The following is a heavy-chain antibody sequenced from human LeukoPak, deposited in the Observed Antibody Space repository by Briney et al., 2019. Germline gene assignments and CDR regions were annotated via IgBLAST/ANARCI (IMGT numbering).Heavy chain of an antibody. J-gene: IGHJ3*02. V-gene: IGHV4-59*01. CDR3: VRGRVKYQLLSAFAI. D-gene: IGHD2-2*01. CDR2: IYYSGST. Sequence: PSETLSLTCTVPGGSISSYYWSWIRQPPGKGLEWIGYIYYSGSTNYNPSLKSRVTISVDTSKSHFSLRLYSVTAADTAVCYCVRGRVKYQLLSAFAIWRQGTMVTVSS. CDR1: GGSISSYY.